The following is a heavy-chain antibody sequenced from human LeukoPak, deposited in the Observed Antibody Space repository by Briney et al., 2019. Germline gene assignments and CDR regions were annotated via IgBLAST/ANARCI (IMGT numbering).Heavy chain of an antibody. CDR3: ARDPYSGNYGNYYYYYMDV. Sequence: GGSLRLSCVASGFIFSGYSMNWVRQAPGKGLEWISSITSSSSYIYYADSVKGRFTISRDNAKNSLFLQMNNLSPDDTAVYFCARDPYSGNYGNYYYYYMDVWGKGTTVTISS. CDR2: ITSSSSYI. CDR1: GFIFSGYS. J-gene: IGHJ6*03. D-gene: IGHD1-26*01. V-gene: IGHV3-21*06.